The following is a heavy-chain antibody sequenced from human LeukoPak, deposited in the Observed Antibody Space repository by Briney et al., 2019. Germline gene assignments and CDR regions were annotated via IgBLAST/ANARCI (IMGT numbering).Heavy chain of an antibody. CDR1: GGTFSSYA. V-gene: IGHV1-69*06. CDR3: ARGDPTTRTPDSSFYYMDV. D-gene: IGHD1-14*01. CDR2: IIPLFGTA. J-gene: IGHJ6*03. Sequence: GASVKVSCKVSGGTFSSYAISWVRQAPGQGLEWMGGIIPLFGTANYAEMFQARVTITADKSTSTAYMELSSLRSQDTAVYYCARGDPTTRTPDSSFYYMDVWGKGTTVTVSS.